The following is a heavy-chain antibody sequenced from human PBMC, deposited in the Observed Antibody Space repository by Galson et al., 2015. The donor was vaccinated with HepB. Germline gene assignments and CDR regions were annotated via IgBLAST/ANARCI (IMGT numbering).Heavy chain of an antibody. CDR3: VRDLGGGNCGRCGMDV. Sequence: QSGAEVKKSGESLKISCKGSGYTFSNYGISWVRQAPGQGLEWMGWISGYDANTNYAQRLQGRVTMTTDTYTRTIYMELRSLIFDDTAVYYCVRDLGGGNCGRCGMDVWGQGTTVTVSS. J-gene: IGHJ6*02. CDR2: ISGYDANT. D-gene: IGHD4-23*01. CDR1: GYTFSNYG. V-gene: IGHV1-18*04.